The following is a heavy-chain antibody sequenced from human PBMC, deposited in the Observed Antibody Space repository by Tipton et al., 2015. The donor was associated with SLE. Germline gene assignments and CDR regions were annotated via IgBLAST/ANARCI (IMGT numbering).Heavy chain of an antibody. CDR3: ARDSYSSSSGSYYYGMDV. CDR1: GGSISSYY. Sequence: TLSLTCTVSGGSISSYYWSWIRQSPGKGLEWIGHIYYSGSTNYNPSLKSRVTISVDTSKNQFSLKLSSVTAADTAVYYCARDSYSSSSGSYYYGMDVWGQGTTVTVSS. CDR2: IYYSGST. V-gene: IGHV4-59*01. D-gene: IGHD6-6*01. J-gene: IGHJ6*02.